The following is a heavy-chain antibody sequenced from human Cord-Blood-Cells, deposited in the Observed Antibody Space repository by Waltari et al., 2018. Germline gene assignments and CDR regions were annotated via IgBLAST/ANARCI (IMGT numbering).Heavy chain of an antibody. CDR2: ISYDGSNK. Sequence: QVQLVESGGGVVQPGRSMRLSCAAPGFTLRNYDLPCVRPAPGKGLEWVAVISYDGSNKYYADSVKGRFTISRDNSKNTLYLQMNSLRAEDTAVYYCARDKAWSLRSAFDIWGQGTMVTVSS. V-gene: IGHV3-30-3*01. CDR3: ARDKAWSLRSAFDI. CDR1: GFTLRNYD. D-gene: IGHD1-1*01. J-gene: IGHJ3*02.